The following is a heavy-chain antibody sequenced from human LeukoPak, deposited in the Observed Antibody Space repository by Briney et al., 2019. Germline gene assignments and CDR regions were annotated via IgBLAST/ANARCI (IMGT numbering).Heavy chain of an antibody. J-gene: IGHJ3*02. CDR1: GYTFTGYY. V-gene: IGHV1-2*02. CDR2: INPNSGGT. CDR3: ARDQFGLIVHDAFDI. D-gene: IGHD3-22*01. Sequence: GASVKVSCKASGYTFTGYYMHWARQAPGQGLEWMGWINPNSGGTNYAQKFQGRVTMTRDTSISTAYMELSRLRSDDTAVYYCARDQFGLIVHDAFDIWGQGTMVTVSS.